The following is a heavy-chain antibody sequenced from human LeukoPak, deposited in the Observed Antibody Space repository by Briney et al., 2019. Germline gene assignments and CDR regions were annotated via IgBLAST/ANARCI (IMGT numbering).Heavy chain of an antibody. CDR2: ISTSSTYT. Sequence: GGSLGLSCAASGFSFSDHNMSWIRQAPGKGLEWVSYISTSSTYTNYADSVKGRFTISRDNAKNSLHLHMNSLRVEDTAVYYCVRREGDFWGQGTLVTVSS. V-gene: IGHV3-11*03. CDR3: VRREGDF. D-gene: IGHD1-1*01. J-gene: IGHJ4*02. CDR1: GFSFSDHN.